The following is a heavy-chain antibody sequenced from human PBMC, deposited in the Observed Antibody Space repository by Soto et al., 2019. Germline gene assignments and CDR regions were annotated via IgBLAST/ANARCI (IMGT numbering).Heavy chain of an antibody. J-gene: IGHJ4*02. CDR2: IYDNRTF. V-gene: IGHV4-61*01. CDR3: ARVPLGYPSSHYFDF. Sequence: KTSETLSLTCTVSGGSVSSGSFYWSWIRQPPGKGLEWIGFIYDNRTFNYNPSLKSRVTISVDTSKHQFSLKLSSVTAADTAVYYCARVPLGYPSSHYFDFWGQGALVTVSS. CDR1: GGSVSSGSFY. D-gene: IGHD6-6*01.